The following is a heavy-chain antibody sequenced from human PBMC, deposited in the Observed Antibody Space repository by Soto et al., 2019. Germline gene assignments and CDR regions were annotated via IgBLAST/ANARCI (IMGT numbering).Heavy chain of an antibody. CDR3: ARVGYCSGGSCYEGAFDI. J-gene: IGHJ3*02. Sequence: LSLTCAVSGGSISSSNWWSWVRQPPGKGLEWIGYIYYSGSTNYNPSLKSRVTISVDTSKNQFSLKLSSVTAADTAVYYCARVGYCSGGSCYEGAFDIWGQGTMVTVSS. D-gene: IGHD2-15*01. V-gene: IGHV4-4*02. CDR1: GGSISSSNW. CDR2: IYYSGST.